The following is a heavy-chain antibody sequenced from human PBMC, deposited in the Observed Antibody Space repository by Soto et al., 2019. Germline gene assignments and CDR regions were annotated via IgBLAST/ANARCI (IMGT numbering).Heavy chain of an antibody. CDR3: TAMNDRDAFNI. Sequence: EVQLVESGGGLVKPGASLRLSCVDSRFTFSTDWMTWVRQAPGRGLEWVGRIKSKADGGTADYAAPVKGRFTISRDDSRNTLYLQMNSLKTEDTAVYYCTAMNDRDAFNIWGPGTIVTVSS. J-gene: IGHJ3*02. V-gene: IGHV3-15*01. CDR2: IKSKADGGTA. D-gene: IGHD1-1*01. CDR1: RFTFSTDW.